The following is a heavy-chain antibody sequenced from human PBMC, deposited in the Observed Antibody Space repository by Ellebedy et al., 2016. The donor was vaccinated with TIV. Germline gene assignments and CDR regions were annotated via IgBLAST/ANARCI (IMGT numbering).Heavy chain of an antibody. J-gene: IGHJ6*02. CDR3: ARDRSLGGKTYYYDSSGLNYYYYGMDV. CDR2: IYFSGTT. CDR1: GYSISSGYY. D-gene: IGHD3-22*01. Sequence: LETLSLTCTVSGYSISSGYYWGWIRQPPGKGLEWIASIYFSGTTYYTPSLKSRVTISADTSKNQFSLKLSSVTAADTAVYYCARDRSLGGKTYYYDSSGLNYYYYGMDVWGQGTTVTVSS. V-gene: IGHV4-38-2*02.